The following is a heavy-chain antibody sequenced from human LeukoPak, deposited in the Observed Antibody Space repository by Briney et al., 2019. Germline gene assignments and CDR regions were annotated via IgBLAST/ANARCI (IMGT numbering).Heavy chain of an antibody. CDR1: GFTFSSYW. J-gene: IGHJ3*02. V-gene: IGHV3-74*01. D-gene: IGHD3-22*01. CDR3: TRGYDSSGYYLRAFDI. Sequence: GRSLRLSCAASGFTFSSYWMHWVRRAPGKGLVWVSRINSDGSDTSYVDSVEGRFTISRDNAKNTLYLQMNSLRAEDTAVYYCTRGYDSSGYYLRAFDIWGQGTMVTVSS. CDR2: INSDGSDT.